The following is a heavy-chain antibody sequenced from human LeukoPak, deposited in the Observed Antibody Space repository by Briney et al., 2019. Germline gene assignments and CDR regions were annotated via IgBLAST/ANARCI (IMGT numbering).Heavy chain of an antibody. Sequence: PSETLSLTCTVSPGSISSYYWSWVRQPPGKGLEWIGYVYYSGSTTYNPSLKSRVTISIDTSRNQFSLKLSSVTAADTAVYYCARLILLPGLSTYMAVWGKGTTVTVSS. V-gene: IGHV4-59*08. CDR3: ARLILLPGLSTYMAV. D-gene: IGHD2-8*01. CDR1: PGSISSYY. J-gene: IGHJ6*03. CDR2: VYYSGST.